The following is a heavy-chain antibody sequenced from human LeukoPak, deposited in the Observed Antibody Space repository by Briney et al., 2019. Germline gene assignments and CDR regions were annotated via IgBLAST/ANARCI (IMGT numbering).Heavy chain of an antibody. CDR1: GFTFSSYA. CDR2: ISGSGAST. D-gene: IGHD4-17*01. CDR3: AEGRPVTTFDY. J-gene: IGHJ4*02. V-gene: IGHV3-23*01. Sequence: GGSLRLSCAASGFTFSSYAISWVRQAPGKGLEWVSAISGSGASTYYADSVKGRFTISRDNSKNKLYLQMNSPRAEDKALYYCAEGRPVTTFDYWGQGSLVTVSS.